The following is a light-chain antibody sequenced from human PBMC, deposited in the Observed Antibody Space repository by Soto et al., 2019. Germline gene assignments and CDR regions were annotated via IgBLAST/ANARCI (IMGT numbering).Light chain of an antibody. V-gene: IGLV4-69*01. CDR3: QTWGTGIVV. Sequence: QLVLTQSPSASASLGASVKLTCTLSSGHISHAIAWHQQQPEKGPRYLMKLDSDGSHSKGDGIPDRFSGSSFGAERYLTISSLQSEDEADYYCQTWGTGIVVFGGGTKVTVL. J-gene: IGLJ2*01. CDR2: LDSDGSH. CDR1: SGHISHA.